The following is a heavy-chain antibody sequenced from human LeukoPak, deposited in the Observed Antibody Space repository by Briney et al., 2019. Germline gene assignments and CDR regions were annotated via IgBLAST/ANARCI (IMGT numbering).Heavy chain of an antibody. Sequence: GGSLRLSCAASGFTFSDHYMDWVHQAPGKGLEWLARSRDKAKSYSTEHAASVKGRFTISRDNSKNSLYLQMNSLTTEDTAVYYCARRSNTYYTFDYWGQGTLVTVSS. CDR1: GFTFSDHY. D-gene: IGHD2-2*01. CDR3: ARRSNTYYTFDY. CDR2: SRDKAKSYST. J-gene: IGHJ4*02. V-gene: IGHV3-72*01.